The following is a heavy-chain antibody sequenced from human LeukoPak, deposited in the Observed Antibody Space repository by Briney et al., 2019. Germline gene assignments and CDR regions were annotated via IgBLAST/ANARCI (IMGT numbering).Heavy chain of an antibody. CDR1: GFTFSSYG. CDR3: AKDLVVPGYYYDSSASDY. V-gene: IGHV3-23*01. D-gene: IGHD3-22*01. Sequence: PGRSLRLSCAASGFTFSSYGMHWVRQAPGKGLEWVSAISGSGGSTYYADSVKGRFTISRDNSKNTLYLQMNSLRAEDTAVYYCAKDLVVPGYYYDSSASDYWGQGTLVTVSS. J-gene: IGHJ4*02. CDR2: ISGSGGST.